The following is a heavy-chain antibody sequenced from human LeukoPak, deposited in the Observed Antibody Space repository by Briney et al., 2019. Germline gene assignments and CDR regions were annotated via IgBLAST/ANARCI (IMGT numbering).Heavy chain of an antibody. CDR1: GFTFSSYS. V-gene: IGHV3-21*01. D-gene: IGHD1-26*01. Sequence: GGSLRLSCAGSGFTFSSYSMNWVRHAPGKRLEWVSSISSSSSYIYYADSVKGRFTISRDNAKNSLYLQMNSLRAEDTAVYYCARDRVPVGATTGNWFDPWGQGTLLTVSS. J-gene: IGHJ5*02. CDR3: ARDRVPVGATTGNWFDP. CDR2: ISSSSSYI.